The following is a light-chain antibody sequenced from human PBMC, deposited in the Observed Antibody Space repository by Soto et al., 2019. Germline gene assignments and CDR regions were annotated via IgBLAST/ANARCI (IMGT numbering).Light chain of an antibody. J-gene: IGKJ1*01. Sequence: EIVMTQSPATLSVSPGERATLSCRASQSVSNNLAWYQQKPGQAPRLLIYGATNRATGITARFSGSGSGTEFTLTISSLQSEDFAVYYCQQFNNWPPWTFGQGTKVEVK. CDR2: GAT. CDR3: QQFNNWPPWT. CDR1: QSVSNN. V-gene: IGKV3-15*01.